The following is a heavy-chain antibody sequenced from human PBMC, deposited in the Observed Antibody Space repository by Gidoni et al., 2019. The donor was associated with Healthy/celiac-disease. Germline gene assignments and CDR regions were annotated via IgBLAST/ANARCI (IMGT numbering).Heavy chain of an antibody. CDR2: INQCGSEK. J-gene: IGHJ6*02. V-gene: IGHV3-7*01. CDR3: ARDRGGDLKDV. CDR1: GCTFSSYG. D-gene: IGHD2-21*02. Sequence: EVQLVESGGGLVQLGGSLRLSCAASGCTFSSYGMSWVLQAPGKGREWVANINQCGSEKYYVDSVKGRFTISRDNAENSLYLQMNSLGAEDTAVFYCARDRGGDLKDVWGQGTTVTVSS.